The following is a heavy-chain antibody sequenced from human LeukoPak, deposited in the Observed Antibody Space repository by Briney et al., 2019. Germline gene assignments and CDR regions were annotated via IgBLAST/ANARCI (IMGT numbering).Heavy chain of an antibody. V-gene: IGHV3-30*01. D-gene: IGHD3-16*01. CDR2: ISYDGSNK. Sequence: PGVSLRLSCAASGFTFSSYAMHWVRQAPGKGLEWVAVISYDGSNKYYADSVKGRFTISRDNSKNTLYLQMNSLRAEDTAVYYCARVGGVPRGVWGKGTTVTVSS. CDR3: ARVGGVPRGV. J-gene: IGHJ6*04. CDR1: GFTFSSYA.